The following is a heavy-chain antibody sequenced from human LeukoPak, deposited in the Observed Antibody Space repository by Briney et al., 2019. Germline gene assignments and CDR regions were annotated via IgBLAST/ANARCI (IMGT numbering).Heavy chain of an antibody. CDR1: GFTVSNNY. CDR2: IYSDGST. D-gene: IGHD5-24*01. J-gene: IGHJ4*02. V-gene: IGHV3-66*01. Sequence: GGSLRLSCAASGFTVSNNYMTWVRQAPGKGLEWLSVIYSDGSTYYADSVKGRFTISRDNSKNTLYLQMNSLRAEDTAVYYCARDVGGMAAEFYFDYWGQGTLVTVSS. CDR3: ARDVGGMAAEFYFDY.